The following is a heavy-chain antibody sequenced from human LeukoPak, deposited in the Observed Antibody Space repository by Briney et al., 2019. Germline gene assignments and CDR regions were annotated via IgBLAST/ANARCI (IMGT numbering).Heavy chain of an antibody. CDR2: IKQDGSEK. CDR1: GFTFSSYW. D-gene: IGHD3-16*02. V-gene: IGHV3-7*01. J-gene: IGHJ4*02. CDR3: ARGWVLRLGELSL. Sequence: GGSLRLSCAASGFTFSSYWMSWVRQAPGKGLEWVANIKQDGSEKYYVDSVKGRFTISRDNAKNSLYLQMNSLRAEDTAVCFCARGWVLRLGELSLWGPGTLVPGSS.